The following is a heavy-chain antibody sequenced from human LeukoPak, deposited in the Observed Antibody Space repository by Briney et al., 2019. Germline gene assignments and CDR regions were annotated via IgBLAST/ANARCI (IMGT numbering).Heavy chain of an antibody. CDR3: ARRKVAAMALDY. CDR1: GYTFTSYA. V-gene: IGHV1-3*01. D-gene: IGHD2-15*01. CDR2: INAGNGNT. J-gene: IGHJ4*02. Sequence: GASVKVSCKASGYTFTSYAMHWVRQAPGQRLEWMGWINAGNGNTRYSQKFQGRVTITRDTSASTAYMELSSLRSEDTAVYYCARRKVAAMALDYWGQGTLVTVSS.